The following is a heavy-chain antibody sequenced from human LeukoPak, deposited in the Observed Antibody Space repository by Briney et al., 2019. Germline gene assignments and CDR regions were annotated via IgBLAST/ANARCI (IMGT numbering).Heavy chain of an antibody. CDR1: GFTFSSYA. J-gene: IGHJ4*02. Sequence: GGSLRLSCAASGFTFSSYAMHWVRQAPGKGLEWVAVISYDGSNKYYADSVKGRFTISRDNSKNTLYLQMNSLRAEDTAVYYCARALAPMRWLHGGVDYWGQGTLVTVSS. CDR2: ISYDGSNK. D-gene: IGHD5-24*01. CDR3: ARALAPMRWLHGGVDY. V-gene: IGHV3-30-3*01.